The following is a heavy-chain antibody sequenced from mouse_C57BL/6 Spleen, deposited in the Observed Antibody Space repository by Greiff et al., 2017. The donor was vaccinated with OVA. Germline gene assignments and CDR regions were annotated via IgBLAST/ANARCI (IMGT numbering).Heavy chain of an antibody. J-gene: IGHJ4*01. V-gene: IGHV1-43*01. CDR2: INPSTGGT. CDR1: GYSFTGYY. Sequence: EVQLQESGPELVKPGASVKISCKASGYSFTGYYMHWVKQSSEKSLEWIGEINPSTGGTSYNQKFKGKATLTVDKSSSTAYMQLKSLTSEDSAVYYSARYGLYYGNFVGAMDYWGQGTSVTVAS. CDR3: ARYGLYYGNFVGAMDY. D-gene: IGHD2-1*01.